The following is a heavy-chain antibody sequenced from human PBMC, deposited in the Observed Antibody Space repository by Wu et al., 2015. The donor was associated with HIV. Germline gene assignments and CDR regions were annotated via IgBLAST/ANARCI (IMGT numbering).Heavy chain of an antibody. V-gene: IGHV1-18*01. Sequence: QVYLVQSGGEVKKPGASVKVSCKASDYTFITYGLSWVRQAPGQGLEWMGWISPYNGNTDVAQKFQGRVTMTTDTSTKTAYMELRSLRSDDTAIYFCARSFILETGNILSESWGQGTLVTVSS. CDR3: ARSFILETGNILSES. D-gene: IGHD5/OR15-5a*01. J-gene: IGHJ5*02. CDR1: DYTFITYG. CDR2: ISPYNGNT.